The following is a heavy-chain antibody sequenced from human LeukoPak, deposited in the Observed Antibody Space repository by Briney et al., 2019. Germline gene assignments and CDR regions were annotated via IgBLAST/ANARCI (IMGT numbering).Heavy chain of an antibody. CDR2: INHSGST. V-gene: IGHV4-34*01. D-gene: IGHD3-3*01. CDR1: GGSFSGYY. J-gene: IGHJ4*02. Sequence: SETLSLTCAVYGGSFSGYYWSWIRQPPGKGLEWIGEINHSGSTNYNPSLKSRVTISVDTSKNQFSLKLSSVTAADTAVYYCARVSNDFWSGRTLDYWGQGTLVTVSS. CDR3: ARVSNDFWSGRTLDY.